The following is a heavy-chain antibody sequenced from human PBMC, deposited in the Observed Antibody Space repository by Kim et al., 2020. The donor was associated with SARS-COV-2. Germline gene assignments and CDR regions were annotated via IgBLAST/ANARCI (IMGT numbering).Heavy chain of an antibody. D-gene: IGHD3-10*01. CDR3: ARSTGVRGVSGRIDY. J-gene: IGHJ4*02. Sequence: PSLKSRVTISVDTSKTQFSLKLSSVTAADTAVYYCARSTGVRGVSGRIDYWGQGTLVTVSS. V-gene: IGHV4-31*02.